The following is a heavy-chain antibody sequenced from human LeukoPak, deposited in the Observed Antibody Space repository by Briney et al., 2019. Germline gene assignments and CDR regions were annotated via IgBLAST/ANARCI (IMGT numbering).Heavy chain of an antibody. D-gene: IGHD5-24*01. CDR2: IYYSGST. V-gene: IGHV4-59*08. CDR1: GDSISGNY. Sequence: SETLSLTCTVSGDSISGNYWTWIRQPPGKGLERIGYIYYSGSTNYNASLKSRVTISVDTSKNQFSLKLSSVTAADTAVYYCARLGDGDNLRYFDYWGQGTLVTVSS. J-gene: IGHJ4*02. CDR3: ARLGDGDNLRYFDY.